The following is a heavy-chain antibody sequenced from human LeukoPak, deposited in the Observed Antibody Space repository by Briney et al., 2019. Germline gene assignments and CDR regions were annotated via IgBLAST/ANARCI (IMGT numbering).Heavy chain of an antibody. J-gene: IGHJ6*02. D-gene: IGHD4-17*01. CDR3: TTDPTYAPYYHYYGLDV. CDR1: GFTFSNAW. CDR2: IKSNTDGGTT. V-gene: IGHV3-15*01. Sequence: GGSLRLSCAASGFTFSNAWMSWVRQAPGKGLEWVGRIKSNTDGGTTDYAAPVKGRFTISRDDSIDILNLQMTNLKTEDTAVYFCTTDPTYAPYYHYYGLDVWGQGTTVTVSS.